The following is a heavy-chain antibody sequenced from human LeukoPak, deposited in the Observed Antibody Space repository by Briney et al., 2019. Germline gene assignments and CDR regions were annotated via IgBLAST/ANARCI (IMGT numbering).Heavy chain of an antibody. Sequence: PGGSLRLSCAASGFTFSNYAMGWVRQAPGKGLEWVSSIRGTVDNTHCADAVKGRFTISRDISKNTLYLQMNSLRAEDTARYYCAKASTRDTGYYFDSWGQGTLVTVSS. D-gene: IGHD3-9*01. CDR3: AKASTRDTGYYFDS. CDR1: GFTFSNYA. CDR2: IRGTVDNT. J-gene: IGHJ4*02. V-gene: IGHV3-23*01.